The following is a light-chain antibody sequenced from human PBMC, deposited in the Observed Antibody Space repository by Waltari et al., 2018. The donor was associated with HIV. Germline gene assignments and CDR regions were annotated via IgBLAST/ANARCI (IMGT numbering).Light chain of an antibody. Sequence: QSVLTPPPSASGTPGQTLTIRSSASRSTIGRTTLNLYQHLPGTARKLLIYSNNVRPSGVPDRFSGFKSGTSASLAISGLQSQDEADYYCTTWDDSLNVLVFGGGTEVTVL. CDR3: TTWDDSLNVLV. J-gene: IGLJ3*02. CDR1: RSTIGRTT. CDR2: SNN. V-gene: IGLV1-44*01.